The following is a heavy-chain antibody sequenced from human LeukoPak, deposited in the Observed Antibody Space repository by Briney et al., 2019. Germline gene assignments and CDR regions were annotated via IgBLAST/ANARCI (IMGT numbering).Heavy chain of an antibody. Sequence: GASVTVSCKASGYTFTSYDINWVRQATGQGLEWMGWMNPNSGNTGYAQKFQGRVTMTTNTSISTAYMELSSLRSEDTAVYYCARREYGSGSYHLVYWGQGTLVTASS. V-gene: IGHV1-8*01. J-gene: IGHJ4*02. D-gene: IGHD3-10*01. CDR2: MNPNSGNT. CDR3: ARREYGSGSYHLVY. CDR1: GYTFTSYD.